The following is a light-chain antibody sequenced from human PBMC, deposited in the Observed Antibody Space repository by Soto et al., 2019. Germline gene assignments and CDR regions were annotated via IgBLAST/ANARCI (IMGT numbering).Light chain of an antibody. J-gene: IGLJ1*01. V-gene: IGLV1-44*01. Sequence: QSVLTQPPSASGTPGQRVTISCSGSSSNIGSNTVNWYQQLPGTAPKLLIYSNNQRPSGVPDRFSASKSGTSASLAISGLQSEDEADYYCAAWGDSLNGYVFGTGTKVTV. CDR3: AAWGDSLNGYV. CDR2: SNN. CDR1: SSNIGSNT.